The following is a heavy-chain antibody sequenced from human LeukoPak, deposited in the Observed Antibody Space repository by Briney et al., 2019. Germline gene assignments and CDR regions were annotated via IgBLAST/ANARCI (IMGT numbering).Heavy chain of an antibody. J-gene: IGHJ4*02. V-gene: IGHV4-30-4*08. CDR2: IYYSGST. D-gene: IGHD3-22*01. CDR1: GGSISSYY. Sequence: SETLSLTCTVSGGSISSYYWSWIRQPPGKGLEWIGYIYYSGSTYYNPSLKSRVTISVDTSKNQFSPKLSSVTAADTAVYYCARESYYDSSGYFPFDYWGQGTLVTVSS. CDR3: ARESYYDSSGYFPFDY.